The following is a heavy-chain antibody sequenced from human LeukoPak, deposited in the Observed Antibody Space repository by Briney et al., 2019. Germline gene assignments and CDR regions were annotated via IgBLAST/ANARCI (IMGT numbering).Heavy chain of an antibody. CDR1: GYSISSGYY. V-gene: IGHV4-38-2*02. D-gene: IGHD3-10*01. CDR2: IYHSGST. CDR3: ARVHLIGFGELLPYYFDY. J-gene: IGHJ4*02. Sequence: SETLSLTCTVSGYSISSGYYWGWIRQPPGKGLEWIGSIYHSGSTYYNPSLKSRVTISVDTSKNQFSLKLSSVTAADTAVYYCARVHLIGFGELLPYYFDYWGQGTLVTVSS.